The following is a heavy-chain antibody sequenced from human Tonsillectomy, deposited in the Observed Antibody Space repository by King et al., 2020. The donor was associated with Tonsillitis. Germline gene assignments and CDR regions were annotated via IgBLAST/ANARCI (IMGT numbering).Heavy chain of an antibody. CDR3: ARIRGYTSGCYLGCFDY. Sequence: TLKESGPVLVKPTETLTLTCTVSGFSLSNARMGVSWIRQPPGKALEWLAHIFSNDEKSYSTSLKGGLTISKDTSKSQVVLTMTNMDPVDTATYYCARIRGYTSGCYLGCFDYWGQGTLVTVSS. J-gene: IGHJ4*02. V-gene: IGHV2-26*01. D-gene: IGHD6-19*01. CDR1: GFSLSNARMG. CDR2: IFSNDEK.